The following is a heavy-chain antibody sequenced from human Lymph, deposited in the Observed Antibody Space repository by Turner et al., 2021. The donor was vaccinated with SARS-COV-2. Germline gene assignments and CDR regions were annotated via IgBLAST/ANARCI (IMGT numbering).Heavy chain of an antibody. CDR2: ISYEGGHK. V-gene: IGHV3-30*03. CDR3: AWALYYYYGMDV. CDR1: AFPFISYG. J-gene: IGHJ6*02. Sequence: QVQLVASGGGVVQPGRSLRLSCSASAFPFISYGMHWVRQAPGKGLEWVAVISYEGGHKSYADSVKGRFTISRDNSKNTLYLQMISLRAEDTAVYYCAWALYYYYGMDVWGQGTTVTVSS.